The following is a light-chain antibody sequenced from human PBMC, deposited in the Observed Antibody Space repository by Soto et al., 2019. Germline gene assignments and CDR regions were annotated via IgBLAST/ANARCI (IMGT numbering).Light chain of an antibody. J-gene: IGLJ1*01. V-gene: IGLV2-14*01. CDR1: SSDVGGYSY. CDR2: DVS. Sequence: QSVLTQPASVSGSPGQSITISCTGTSSDVGGYSYVSWYQQHPGKAPKLMIYDVSNRPSGVSNRFSGSKSGNTASLTISGLQAEDEADYYCSSYTSSSTLHYVFGTGTKVTVL. CDR3: SSYTSSSTLHYV.